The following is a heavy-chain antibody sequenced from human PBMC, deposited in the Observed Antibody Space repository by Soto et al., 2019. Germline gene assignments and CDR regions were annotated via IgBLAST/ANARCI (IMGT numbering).Heavy chain of an antibody. J-gene: IGHJ5*02. V-gene: IGHV4-59*01. Sequence: QVQLQESCPGLVKPSETLSLTCPVSGGSISSYYWSWIRQPPGQGLEWIGYIYYSGSTNYNPSHKSRVTMSVDTSKNQFSLKLSSVTAADTAVYYCARVGAGYSCYDYVCFDPWGQGPLVTVAS. CDR1: GGSISSYY. D-gene: IGHD5-12*01. CDR2: IYYSGST. CDR3: ARVGAGYSCYDYVCFDP.